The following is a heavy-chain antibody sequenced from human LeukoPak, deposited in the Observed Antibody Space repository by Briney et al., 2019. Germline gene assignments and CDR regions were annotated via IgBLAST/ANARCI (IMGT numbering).Heavy chain of an antibody. CDR2: TNPNSGGT. Sequence: ASVKLSCKASGYTFTGSYMHWGRRAPGPGLEWMGRTNPNSGGTNYAQKFRARVTITRYTSSSPAYMALRRLRSYSTAVYYFATDRTATTAFDPWGQGTLVTASS. J-gene: IGHJ5*02. V-gene: IGHV1-2*06. CDR3: ATDRTATTAFDP. D-gene: IGHD1-26*01. CDR1: GYTFTGSY.